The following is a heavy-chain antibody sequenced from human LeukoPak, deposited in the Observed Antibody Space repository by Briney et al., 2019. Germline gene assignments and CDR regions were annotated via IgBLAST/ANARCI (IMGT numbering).Heavy chain of an antibody. CDR1: GFTFSSYG. Sequence: GGSLRLSCAASGFTFSSYGMHWVRQAPGKGLEWVAVTSYDGSNKYYADSVKGRFTISRDNSKNTLYLQMNSLRAEDTAVYYCAKDLYYYDSSGYSPVDYWGQGTLVTVSS. J-gene: IGHJ4*02. CDR3: AKDLYYYDSSGYSPVDY. D-gene: IGHD3-22*01. V-gene: IGHV3-30*18. CDR2: TSYDGSNK.